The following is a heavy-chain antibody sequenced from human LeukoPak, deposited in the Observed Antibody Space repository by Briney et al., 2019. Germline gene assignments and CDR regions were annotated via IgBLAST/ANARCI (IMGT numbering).Heavy chain of an antibody. V-gene: IGHV3-30*02. J-gene: IGHJ4*02. Sequence: PGGALRLSCAASGFTFSSYGMHWVRQPPGKGLEWVAFIRYDGSNKYYADSVKGRFTISRDNSKNTLYLQMNSLRAEDAGVYYCAKDRPYTYYYDSSGSGDYWGQGTLVTVSS. CDR2: IRYDGSNK. D-gene: IGHD3-22*01. CDR3: AKDRPYTYYYDSSGSGDY. CDR1: GFTFSSYG.